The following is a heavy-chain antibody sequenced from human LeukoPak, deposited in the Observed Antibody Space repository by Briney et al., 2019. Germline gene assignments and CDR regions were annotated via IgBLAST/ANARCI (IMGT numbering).Heavy chain of an antibody. CDR1: GFIFCIYS. J-gene: IGHJ2*01. CDR2: IRSSRSTI. V-gene: IGHV3-48*01. D-gene: IGHD4-23*01. CDR3: ARGSGRSTVVSPEMGWYFGL. Sequence: GGSLRLSCAASGFIFCIYSVLCVPDAPGKGVEWVSYIRSSRSTIYYAHSEKGRFTLYRDNAKNSLYLQMNSLRADDPAVYYCARGSGRSTVVSPEMGWYFGLWGRGTLVTVSS.